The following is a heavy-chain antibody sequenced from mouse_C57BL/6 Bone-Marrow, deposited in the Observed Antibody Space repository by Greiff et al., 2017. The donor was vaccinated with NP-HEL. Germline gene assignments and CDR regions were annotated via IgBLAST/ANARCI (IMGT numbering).Heavy chain of an antibody. V-gene: IGHV1-50*01. CDR2: IDPSDSYT. CDR1: GYTFTSYW. J-gene: IGHJ2*01. Sequence: VQLQQPGAELVKPGASVKLSCKASGYTFTSYWMQWVKQRPGQGLEWIGEIDPSDSYTNYNQKFKGKATLTVDTSSSTAYMQLSSLTSEDSAVYSCADGYYFDYWGQGTTLTVSS. CDR3: ADGYYFDY. D-gene: IGHD1-1*01.